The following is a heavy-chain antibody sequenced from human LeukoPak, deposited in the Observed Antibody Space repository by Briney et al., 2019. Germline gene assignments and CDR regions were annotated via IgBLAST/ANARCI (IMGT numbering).Heavy chain of an antibody. CDR3: AVYCSSTSCRDAFDI. V-gene: IGHV4-59*01. D-gene: IGHD2-2*01. CDR2: IYYSGST. CDR1: GGSISSYY. J-gene: IGHJ3*02. Sequence: PSETLSLTCTVSGGSISSYYWSWIRQPPGKGLEWIGYIYYSGSTNYNPSLKSRVTISVDTSKNQFSLKLSSVTAADTAVYYCAVYCSSTSCRDAFDIWGQGTMVTVSS.